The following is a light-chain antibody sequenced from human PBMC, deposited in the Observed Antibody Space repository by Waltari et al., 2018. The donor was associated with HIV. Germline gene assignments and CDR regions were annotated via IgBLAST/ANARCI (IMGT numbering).Light chain of an antibody. J-gene: IGLJ1*01. CDR1: SSNIGAGFD. CDR2: GNI. V-gene: IGLV1-40*01. Sequence: QSVLTQPPSVSGAPGQRVTISCTGSSSNIGAGFDVHWYQQVPGTAPELLIYGNINRPSGVPDRFSGSKSGASASLAITGLQAEDEADYYCQSYDSSLSGSRVFGTGTKVTVL. CDR3: QSYDSSLSGSRV.